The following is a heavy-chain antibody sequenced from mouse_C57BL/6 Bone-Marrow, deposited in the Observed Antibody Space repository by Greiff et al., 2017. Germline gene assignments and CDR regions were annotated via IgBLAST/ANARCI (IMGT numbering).Heavy chain of an antibody. CDR2: ISSGGSYT. CDR1: GFTFSSYG. V-gene: IGHV5-6*02. J-gene: IGHJ2*01. Sequence: EVKVVESGGDLVKPGGSLKLSCAASGFTFSSYGMSWVRQTPDKRLEWVATISSGGSYTYYPDSVKGRFTISRDNAKNTLYLHMSSLKSEDTAMYYCARRGFPDYWGQGTTLTVSS. CDR3: ARRGFPDY.